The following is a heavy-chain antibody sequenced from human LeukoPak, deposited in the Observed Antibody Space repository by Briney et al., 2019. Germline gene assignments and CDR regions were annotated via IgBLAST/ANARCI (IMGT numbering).Heavy chain of an antibody. D-gene: IGHD6-13*01. J-gene: IGHJ3*02. CDR1: GFTFSIYA. CDR2: ISGSGDST. V-gene: IGHV3-23*01. CDR3: AKQQLGAFDI. Sequence: GGSLRLSCAASGFTFSIYAMNWVRQAPGKGLEWASAISGSGDSTYYADSVKGRFTISRDNSKNTLYLQMNSLRAEDTAVYYCAKQQLGAFDIWGQGTMVTVSS.